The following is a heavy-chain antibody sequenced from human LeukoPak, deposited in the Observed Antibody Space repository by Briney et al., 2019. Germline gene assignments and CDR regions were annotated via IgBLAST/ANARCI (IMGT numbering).Heavy chain of an antibody. CDR2: ISGSGGST. Sequence: GGSLRLSCAASGFTFSSYGMSWVRQAPGKGLEWVSAISGSGGSTYYADSVKGRFTISRDNSKNTLYLQMNSLRAEDTAVYYCAKVIVYDSSGYYTGPLGDWGQGTLVTVSS. CDR1: GFTFSSYG. D-gene: IGHD3-22*01. V-gene: IGHV3-23*01. CDR3: AKVIVYDSSGYYTGPLGD. J-gene: IGHJ4*02.